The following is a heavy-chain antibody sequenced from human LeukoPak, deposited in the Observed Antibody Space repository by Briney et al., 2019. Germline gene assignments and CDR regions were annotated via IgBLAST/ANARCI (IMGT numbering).Heavy chain of an antibody. J-gene: IGHJ4*02. CDR2: ISNSGDST. CDR3: AKDGPPGDY. CDR1: GFTFSSYG. V-gene: IGHV3-23*01. D-gene: IGHD1-14*01. Sequence: GGSLRLSCAAPGFTFSSYGMSWVRQAPGKGLEWVSGISNSGDSTHYADSVKGRFTISRDNSKNTLYLQMNSLRVDDTAVYYCAKDGPPGDYWGQGTLVTVSS.